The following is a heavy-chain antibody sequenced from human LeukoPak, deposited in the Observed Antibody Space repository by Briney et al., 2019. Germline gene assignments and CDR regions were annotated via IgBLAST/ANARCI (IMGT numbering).Heavy chain of an antibody. CDR3: ASGSGSYLTVTWIDY. CDR2: ISSSSSYI. Sequence: MTGGSLRLSCAASGFTFSRYRMNWVRQAPGKGLEWVSSISSSSSYIYYADSVKGRFTISRDNAKNSLYLQMNSLRAEDTAVYYCASGSGSYLTVTWIDYWGQGTLVTVSS. V-gene: IGHV3-21*01. CDR1: GFTFSRYR. D-gene: IGHD1-26*01. J-gene: IGHJ4*02.